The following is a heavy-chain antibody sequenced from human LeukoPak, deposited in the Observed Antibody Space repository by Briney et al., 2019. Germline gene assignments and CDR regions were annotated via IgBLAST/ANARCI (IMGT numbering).Heavy chain of an antibody. V-gene: IGHV3-11*06. Sequence: PGGSLRLSCAASGFTFSDYYMSWIRQAPGKGLEWVSYISSSGSYTSYGDSVKGRFTISRDNAKNSLYLQMNSLRAEDTAVYYCARGGFCTGTSCSPSAPAPYYYYGMDVWGQGTTVTVSS. CDR3: ARGGFCTGTSCSPSAPAPYYYYGMDV. CDR2: ISSSGSYT. D-gene: IGHD2-2*01. J-gene: IGHJ6*02. CDR1: GFTFSDYY.